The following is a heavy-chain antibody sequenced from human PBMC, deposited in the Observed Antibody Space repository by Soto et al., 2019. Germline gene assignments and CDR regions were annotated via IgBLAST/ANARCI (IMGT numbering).Heavy chain of an antibody. CDR2: IYPGDSDT. Sequence: GESLKISCQGSGYAFSSYWIAWVRQMPGKGLEWMGIIYPGDSDTRYSPSFQGQVTISVDKSITTAYLQWSSLKASDTAMYYCARGYCTATICDPWFDPWGQGTLVTVST. CDR1: GYAFSSYW. V-gene: IGHV5-51*01. CDR3: ARGYCTATICDPWFDP. J-gene: IGHJ5*02. D-gene: IGHD2-8*02.